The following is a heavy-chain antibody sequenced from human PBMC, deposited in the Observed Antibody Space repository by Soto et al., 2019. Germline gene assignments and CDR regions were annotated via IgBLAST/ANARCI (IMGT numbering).Heavy chain of an antibody. J-gene: IGHJ6*02. CDR1: RFTFSSYW. D-gene: IGHD4-17*01. CDR2: IKQDGNEK. Sequence: LRLSCAASRFTFSSYWMTWVRQAPGKGLEWVANIKQDGNEKYYVDSVKGRFTISRDNAKDSLYLQMNSLRAEDTAVYYCARDQYGYYYFGLDVWGQGTTVTVSS. V-gene: IGHV3-7*03. CDR3: ARDQYGYYYFGLDV.